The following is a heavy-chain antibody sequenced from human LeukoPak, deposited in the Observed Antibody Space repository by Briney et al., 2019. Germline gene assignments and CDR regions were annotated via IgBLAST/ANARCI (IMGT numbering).Heavy chain of an antibody. D-gene: IGHD5-12*01. Sequence: GGSLRLSCSASGFTVGSYAMHWVRQAAGKGLEYVSAISSNGGSTHYADSVKDRFTISRDNSKNTLYLQMSSLRAEDTAVYYCVKGGYSGYVRSNFDYWGQGTLVTVSS. J-gene: IGHJ4*02. CDR1: GFTVGSYA. CDR2: ISSNGGST. V-gene: IGHV3-64D*06. CDR3: VKGGYSGYVRSNFDY.